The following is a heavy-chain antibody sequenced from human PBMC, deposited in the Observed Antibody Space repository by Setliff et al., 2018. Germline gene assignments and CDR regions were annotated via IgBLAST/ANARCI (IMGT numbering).Heavy chain of an antibody. V-gene: IGHV3-23*01. D-gene: IGHD4-17*01. CDR3: ARDPNGDYVGAFDP. J-gene: IGHJ5*02. Sequence: GSLRLSCAASGLTFSSDAVTWVRQAPGKGLEWVSSIHSDGITTYYADSVKGRFTISRDNSRNTLSLQMNSLRAEDTASYYCARDPNGDYVGAFDPWGQGIVVTVSS. CDR2: IHSDGITT. CDR1: GLTFSSDA.